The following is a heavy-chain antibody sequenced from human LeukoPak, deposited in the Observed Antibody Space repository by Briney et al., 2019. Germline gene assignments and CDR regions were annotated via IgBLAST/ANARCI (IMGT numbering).Heavy chain of an antibody. CDR1: GYTFTGYC. J-gene: IGHJ6*03. CDR2: INPNSGGT. D-gene: IGHD6-19*01. Sequence: ASVKVSCKASGYTFTGYCMHWVRQAPGQGLEWMGWINPNSGGTNYAQKFQGRVTMTRDTSISTAYMELSRLRSDDIAIYFCATTGREDSSGWFSYYYYYMDVWGKGTTVTVSS. V-gene: IGHV1-2*02. CDR3: ATTGREDSSGWFSYYYYYMDV.